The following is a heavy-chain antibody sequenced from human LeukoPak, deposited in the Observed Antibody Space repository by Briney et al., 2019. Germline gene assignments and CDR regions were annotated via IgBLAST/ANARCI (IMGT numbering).Heavy chain of an antibody. CDR1: GFTVSSNY. Sequence: GGSLRLSCAASGFTVSSNYMSWVRQAPGKGLEWVSVIYSGGSTYYADSVKGRFTISRDNSKNTLYLQMNSVRAEDTAVYYCAKDRRVVITTTLDYWGQGTLVTVSS. J-gene: IGHJ4*02. D-gene: IGHD3-22*01. V-gene: IGHV3-53*01. CDR2: IYSGGST. CDR3: AKDRRVVITTTLDY.